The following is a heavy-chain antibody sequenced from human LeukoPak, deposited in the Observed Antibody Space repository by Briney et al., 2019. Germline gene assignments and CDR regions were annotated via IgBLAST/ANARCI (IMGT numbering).Heavy chain of an antibody. CDR3: ARHSSGYYLYYFDY. CDR2: ISAYNGNT. J-gene: IGHJ4*02. D-gene: IGHD3-22*01. CDR1: GYTFTSYG. Sequence: ASVKVSCKASGYTFTSYGISWGRQAPGQGLEWMGWISAYNGNTNYAQKLPGRVTMTTDTSTSTANMELRSLRSDDTAVYYCARHSSGYYLYYFDYWGQGTLVTVSS. V-gene: IGHV1-18*01.